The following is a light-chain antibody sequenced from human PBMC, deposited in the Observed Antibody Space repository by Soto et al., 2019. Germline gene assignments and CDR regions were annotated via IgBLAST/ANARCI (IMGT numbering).Light chain of an antibody. V-gene: IGKV1-5*01. CDR2: VAS. Sequence: DIQMTQSPSSLSASVGDRVTITCRASPSINNYLNWYQQKAGKAPKLLIYVASNLQSGVPSRLSGSGSGTEFTLTISSLQPDDFATYYCQHYNSYSEAFGQGTKVDIK. CDR3: QHYNSYSEA. CDR1: PSINNY. J-gene: IGKJ1*01.